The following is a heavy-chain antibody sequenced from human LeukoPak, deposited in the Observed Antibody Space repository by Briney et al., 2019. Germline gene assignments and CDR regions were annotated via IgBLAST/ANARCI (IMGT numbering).Heavy chain of an antibody. Sequence: GESLRISCKGSGYSFTSYWISWVRQMPGKGLEWRGRIDPSDSYTNYSPSFQGHVTISADKSISTAYLQWSSLKASDTAMYYCATTDCSGGSCYGSYYYYYGMDVWGQGTTVTVSS. CDR2: IDPSDSYT. V-gene: IGHV5-10-1*01. CDR3: ATTDCSGGSCYGSYYYYYGMDV. CDR1: GYSFTSYW. J-gene: IGHJ6*02. D-gene: IGHD2-15*01.